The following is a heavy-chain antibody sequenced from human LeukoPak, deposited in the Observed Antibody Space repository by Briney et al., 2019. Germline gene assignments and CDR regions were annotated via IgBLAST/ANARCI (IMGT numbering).Heavy chain of an antibody. J-gene: IGHJ4*02. V-gene: IGHV3-23*01. Sequence: GGSRRLSCAASGFIFNNFALNWVRQAPGKGMEWVSDISDSGGDTYYADSVRGRFTISRDNFKNTLYLQMNSLRADDTAIYYCARVIRYGSGNYYYFDYWGQGTLVTVSS. D-gene: IGHD3-10*01. CDR2: ISDSGGDT. CDR3: ARVIRYGSGNYYYFDY. CDR1: GFIFNNFA.